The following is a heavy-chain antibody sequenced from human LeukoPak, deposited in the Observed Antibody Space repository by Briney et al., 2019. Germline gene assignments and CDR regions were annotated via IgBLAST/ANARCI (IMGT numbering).Heavy chain of an antibody. V-gene: IGHV3-23*01. CDR3: AKGGDSSAWSLQVY. J-gene: IGHJ4*02. CDR2: ITGSGTNT. CDR1: GFTFKDYD. Sequence: GGSLRLSCVVSGFTFKDYDIHWVRQTTGKGLEWVSAITGSGTNTYYADSVKGRFTISRGNSKNTLYLQMNSLRAEDTAIYYCAKGGDSSAWSLQVYWGQGTLVTVSS. D-gene: IGHD6-19*01.